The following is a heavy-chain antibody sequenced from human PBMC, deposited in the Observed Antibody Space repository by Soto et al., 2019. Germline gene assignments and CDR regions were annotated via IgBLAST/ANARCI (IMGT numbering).Heavy chain of an antibody. CDR3: AQSMATGGY. Sequence: GGSLRLSCAASGFTLRSYGMHWVRQAPGKGLEWVAVISYDGDNKYYADSEKGRFTISRDNSKNTLYLQMNSLKPEDTAVYYCAQSMATGGYWGQGTLVTVAS. D-gene: IGHD5-18*01. V-gene: IGHV3-30*18. CDR1: GFTLRSYG. J-gene: IGHJ4*02. CDR2: ISYDGDNK.